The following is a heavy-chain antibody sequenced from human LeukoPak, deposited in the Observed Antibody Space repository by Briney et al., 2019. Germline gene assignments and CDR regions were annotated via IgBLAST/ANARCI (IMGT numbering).Heavy chain of an antibody. V-gene: IGHV3-23*01. Sequence: PGGSLRLSCAASGFTFSSYAMSWVRQAPGKGLEWVSAISGSGGSTYYADSVRGRFTISRDNSKNTLYLQMNSLRAEDTAVYYCAKAPDYGGNYPRIDYWGQGTLVTVSS. CDR1: GFTFSSYA. CDR2: ISGSGGST. D-gene: IGHD4-23*01. CDR3: AKAPDYGGNYPRIDY. J-gene: IGHJ4*02.